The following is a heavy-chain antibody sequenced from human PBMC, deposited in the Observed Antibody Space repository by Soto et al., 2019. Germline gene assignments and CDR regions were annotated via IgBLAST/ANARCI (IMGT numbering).Heavy chain of an antibody. CDR2: IKQDGSEK. CDR3: ARVMTLYYYDSSGSLGMDV. V-gene: IGHV3-7*03. D-gene: IGHD3-22*01. CDR1: GFTFSSYW. J-gene: IGHJ6*02. Sequence: PGGSLRLSCAASGFTFSSYWMSWVRQAPGKGLEWVANIKQDGSEKYYVDSVKGRFTISRDNAKNSLYLQTNSLRAEDTAVYYCARVMTLYYYDSSGSLGMDVWGQGTTVTVSS.